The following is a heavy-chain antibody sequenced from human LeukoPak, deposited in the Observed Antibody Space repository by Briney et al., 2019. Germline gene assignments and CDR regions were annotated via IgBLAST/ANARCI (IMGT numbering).Heavy chain of an antibody. CDR1: GFTFSSYA. CDR2: ISGCGGST. V-gene: IGHV3-23*01. Sequence: GGSVRLSCAPSGFTFSSYAMSWVRQAPGKGLNWVEAISGCGGSTYYADSVKGRFTISRDNSKNTLYLQMNILRAEDTAVYYCAKDWGTVVVTSYSYGIDVWGQGTTVTVSS. CDR3: AKDWGTVVVTSYSYGIDV. D-gene: IGHD3-22*01. J-gene: IGHJ6*02.